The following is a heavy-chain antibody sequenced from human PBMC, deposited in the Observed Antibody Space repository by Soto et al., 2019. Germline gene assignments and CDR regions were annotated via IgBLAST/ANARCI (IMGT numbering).Heavy chain of an antibody. CDR1: RVAFSKFI. V-gene: IGHV1-69*13. CDR3: AKVRYSSPMGYYYGMDV. D-gene: IGHD6-19*01. CDR2: IIPIFGTA. Sequence: ASVKVSFKASRVAFSKFIVTWVRQAPGLGLEWVGGIIPIFGTANYAQKFQGRVTITADESTSTSYMEVNNLRSEDTAVYYCAKVRYSSPMGYYYGMDVWGQGTTVTVS. J-gene: IGHJ6*02.